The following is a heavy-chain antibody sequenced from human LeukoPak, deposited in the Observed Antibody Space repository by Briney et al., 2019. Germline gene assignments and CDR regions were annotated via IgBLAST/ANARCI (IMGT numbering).Heavy chain of an antibody. V-gene: IGHV4-61*01. CDR3: ARMYSGSYYEFDY. CDR2: IYYSGST. Sequence: SETLSLTCTVFGGSVSSGRYYWSWIRQPPGKGLEWIGYIYYSGSTNYSPSLKSRVTISVDTSKNQFSLKLSSVTAADTAIYYCARMYSGSYYEFDYWGQGTLVTVSS. J-gene: IGHJ4*02. D-gene: IGHD1-26*01. CDR1: GGSVSSGRYY.